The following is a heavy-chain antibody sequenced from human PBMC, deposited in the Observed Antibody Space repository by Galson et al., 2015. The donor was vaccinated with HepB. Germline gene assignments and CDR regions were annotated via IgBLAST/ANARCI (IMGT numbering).Heavy chain of an antibody. V-gene: IGHV5-51*01. CDR1: GYSFPSYW. D-gene: IGHD5-24*01. J-gene: IGHJ4*01. CDR3: ARPRGGDGYNPLDY. CDR2: IYPGDSTT. Sequence: QSGAEVKKPGESLRISCKGSGYSFPSYWIAWVRQMPGKGLDWMGIIYPGDSTTRYSPSLQGQVTFSADKSINTAYLQWSSLRASDTAMYYCARPRGGDGYNPLDYWGHGTLVTVSS.